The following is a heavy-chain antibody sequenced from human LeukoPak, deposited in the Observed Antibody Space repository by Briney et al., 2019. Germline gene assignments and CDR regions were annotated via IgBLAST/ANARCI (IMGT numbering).Heavy chain of an antibody. CDR3: ARILLWFGELTHFDY. CDR1: GGSFSGYY. D-gene: IGHD3-10*01. Sequence: SETLSLTCAVYGGSFSGYYWSWIRQPPGKGLEWIGEINHSGSTNYNPSLKSRVTISVDTSKNQFSLKLSSVTAADTAVYFCARILLWFGELTHFDYWGQGTLVTVSS. J-gene: IGHJ4*02. V-gene: IGHV4-34*01. CDR2: INHSGST.